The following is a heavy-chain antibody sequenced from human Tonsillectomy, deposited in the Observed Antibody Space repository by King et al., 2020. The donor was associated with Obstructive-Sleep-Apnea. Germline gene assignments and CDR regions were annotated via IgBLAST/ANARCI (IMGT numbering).Heavy chain of an antibody. CDR1: GFTFNMYW. CDR3: TRASYDYVWGGSPAYY. V-gene: IGHV3-7*03. D-gene: IGHD3-16*01. J-gene: IGHJ4*02. CDR2: IKQDGSEK. Sequence: QLVQSGGGLVQPGGSLKLSCAASGFTFNMYWMTWIRQAPGKGLEWVANIKQDGSEKYYVDSVKGRFTISRDNSKSSLYLQMDSLRAEDTAFYYCTRASYDYVWGGSPAYYWGQGILVTVSS.